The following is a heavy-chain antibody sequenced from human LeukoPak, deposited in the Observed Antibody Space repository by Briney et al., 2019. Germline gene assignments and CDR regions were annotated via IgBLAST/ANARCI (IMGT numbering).Heavy chain of an antibody. D-gene: IGHD6-19*01. CDR1: GFTFSSYG. CDR3: ARGPVAGKGEIAY. Sequence: GGSLRLSCAASGFTFSSYGMHWVRQAPGKGLEWVAVISYDGSNKYYADSVKGRFTISRDNSKNTLYLQMNSLRAEDTAVYYCARGPVAGKGEIAYWGQGTLVTVSS. V-gene: IGHV3-30*03. CDR2: ISYDGSNK. J-gene: IGHJ4*02.